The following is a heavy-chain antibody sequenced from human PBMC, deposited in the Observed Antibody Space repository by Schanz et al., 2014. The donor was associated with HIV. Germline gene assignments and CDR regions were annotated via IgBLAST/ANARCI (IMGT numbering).Heavy chain of an antibody. CDR2: ISYDGSKK. CDR3: ARGNDFFGGVPDY. CDR1: GFIFSSYA. D-gene: IGHD3-16*01. V-gene: IGHV3-30*14. J-gene: IGHJ4*02. Sequence: VQLVESGGGLVQPGRSLRLSCAASGFIFSSYAMHWVRQAPGKGLEWVAGISYDGSKKYYADSVKGRFTISRDSSKNTVYLEMNSLRAEDTAVYYCARGNDFFGGVPDYWGQGTLVSVSS.